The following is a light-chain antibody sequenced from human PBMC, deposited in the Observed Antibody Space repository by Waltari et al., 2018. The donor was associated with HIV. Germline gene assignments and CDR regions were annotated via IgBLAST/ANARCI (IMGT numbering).Light chain of an antibody. CDR2: DAS. CDR1: QDISSY. J-gene: IGKJ3*01. CDR3: QQYDDVPVT. Sequence: DIQMTQSPSSLSASVGDRVTITCQASQDISSYLNWYQQKPGKAPKLLIYDASDLETGVPSRFSGSGSGTEFTFTISSLQPADIATYYCQQYDDVPVTFGPGTKVEIK. V-gene: IGKV1-33*01.